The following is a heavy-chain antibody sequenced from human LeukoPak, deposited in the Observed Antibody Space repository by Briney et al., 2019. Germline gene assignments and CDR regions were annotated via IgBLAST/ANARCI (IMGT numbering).Heavy chain of an antibody. CDR3: KRIAGGI. D-gene: IGHD6-13*01. CDR2: INHSGST. V-gene: IGHV4-34*01. CDR1: GGSFSGYY. Sequence: SETLSLTCADYGGSFSGYYWSWIRQPPGKGLEWIGEINHSGSTNYNPSLKSRVTISVDTSKNQFSLKLSSVTAADTAVYYRKRIAGGIWGQGTLVTVSS. J-gene: IGHJ4*02.